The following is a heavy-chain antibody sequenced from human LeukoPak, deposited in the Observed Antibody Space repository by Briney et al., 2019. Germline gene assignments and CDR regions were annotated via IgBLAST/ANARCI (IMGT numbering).Heavy chain of an antibody. CDR3: ARWVASMVRGVMKGNWFDP. Sequence: ASVKVSCKASGYTFTSYGISWVRQAPGQGLEWMGWISAYNGNTNYAQKLRGRVTMTTDTSTSTAYMELRSLRSDDTAVYYCARWVASMVRGVMKGNWFDPWGQGTLVTVSS. V-gene: IGHV1-18*01. CDR2: ISAYNGNT. J-gene: IGHJ5*02. D-gene: IGHD3-10*01. CDR1: GYTFTSYG.